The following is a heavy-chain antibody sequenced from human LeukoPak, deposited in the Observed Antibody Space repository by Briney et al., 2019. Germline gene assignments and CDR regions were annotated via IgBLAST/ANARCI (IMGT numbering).Heavy chain of an antibody. J-gene: IGHJ6*02. CDR3: ARDEVLGYCSSTSCHRDYYYGMDV. CDR1: GGTFSSYA. Sequence: SVNVSCKASGGTFSSYAISWVRQAPGQGLEWMGGIIPIFGTANYAQKFQGRVTITADESTSTAYMELSSLRSEDTAVYYCARDEVLGYCSSTSCHRDYYYGMDVWGQGTTVTVSS. D-gene: IGHD2-2*01. CDR2: IIPIFGTA. V-gene: IGHV1-69*01.